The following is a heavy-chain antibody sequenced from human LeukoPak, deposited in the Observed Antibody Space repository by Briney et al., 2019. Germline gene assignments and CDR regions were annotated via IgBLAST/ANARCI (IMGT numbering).Heavy chain of an antibody. V-gene: IGHV3-7*01. D-gene: IGHD3-9*01. CDR3: ASAYDILTGPDY. CDR2: IKQDGSEK. CDR1: GFIFSRYW. J-gene: IGHJ4*02. Sequence: GGSLRLSCAASGFIFSRYWMSWVRQAPGKGLEWVANIKQDGSEKYHVDSVKGRFTISRDNAKNSLYLQMNTLRAEDTAVYYCASAYDILTGPDYWGQGTLVTVSS.